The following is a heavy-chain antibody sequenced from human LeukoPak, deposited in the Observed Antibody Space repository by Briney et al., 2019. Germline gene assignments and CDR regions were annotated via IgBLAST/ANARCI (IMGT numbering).Heavy chain of an antibody. Sequence: ASVKVSCKASGYTFTSYYMHWVRQAPGQGLEWMGWINPNSGGTNYAQKFQGRVTMTRDTSISTAYMELSRLRSDDTAVYYCARVDDSGWYIWRDYWGQGALVTVSS. CDR1: GYTFTSYY. CDR2: INPNSGGT. V-gene: IGHV1-2*02. J-gene: IGHJ4*02. D-gene: IGHD6-19*01. CDR3: ARVDDSGWYIWRDY.